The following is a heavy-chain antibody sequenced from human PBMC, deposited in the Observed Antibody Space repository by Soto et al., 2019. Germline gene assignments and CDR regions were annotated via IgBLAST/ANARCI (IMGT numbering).Heavy chain of an antibody. J-gene: IGHJ4*02. D-gene: IGHD6-13*01. V-gene: IGHV2-5*02. CDR1: GFSLSTSGVG. Sequence: QITLKESGPTLVKPTQTLTLTCTFSGFSLSTSGVGVGWIRQPPGKALEWLGLISWDGDKRYSPSLKSRLTIXXDTSKNQVVLTMTNMDPVDTATYYCAKYGYGNFDYWGQGALVTVSS. CDR2: ISWDGDK. CDR3: AKYGYGNFDY.